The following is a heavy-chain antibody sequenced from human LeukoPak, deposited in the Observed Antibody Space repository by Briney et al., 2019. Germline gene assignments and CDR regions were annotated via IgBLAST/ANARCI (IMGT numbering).Heavy chain of an antibody. V-gene: IGHV3-7*03. CDR2: INQAATEI. J-gene: IGHJ4*02. D-gene: IGHD3-22*01. CDR1: GFTFSTYW. CDR3: AKMVSYYYDSSGYSSISFFDY. Sequence: GGSLRLSCAASGFTFSTYWMNWYRQAPGRGLEWVGNINQAATEINYVDSVRGRFTISRDNAKNSLHLQMNSLRAEDTAVYYCAKMVSYYYDSSGYSSISFFDYWGQGTLVTVSS.